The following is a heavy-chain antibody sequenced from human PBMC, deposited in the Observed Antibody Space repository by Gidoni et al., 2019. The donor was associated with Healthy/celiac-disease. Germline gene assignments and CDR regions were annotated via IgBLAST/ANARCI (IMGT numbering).Heavy chain of an antibody. CDR3: ARGTPVEGPMRPVRAFDI. J-gene: IGHJ3*02. D-gene: IGHD2-2*01. CDR1: GSSISSGYS. CDR2: IYHSGRT. V-gene: IGHV4-38-2*02. Sequence: QVQLQESGPGLVKPSEPLSLTCTVSGSSISSGYSWGWIRQPPGKGLEWIGSIYHSGRTYYNTSLKRRVTISVDTYKNQFSLKRSSVTDADTAVYYGARGTPVEGPMRPVRAFDIWGQGTMVTVSS.